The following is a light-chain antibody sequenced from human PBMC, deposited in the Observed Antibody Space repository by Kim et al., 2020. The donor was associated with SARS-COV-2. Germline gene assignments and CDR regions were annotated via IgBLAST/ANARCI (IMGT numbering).Light chain of an antibody. Sequence: SPGQTASLTCSGDKLGDKYACWYQQRPGQSPVLVIYQDRKRPSGIPERFSGSNSGNTATLTITGTQAMDEADYYCQAWDSSTALVFGGGTQLTVL. CDR2: QDR. CDR3: QAWDSSTALV. J-gene: IGLJ2*01. V-gene: IGLV3-1*01. CDR1: KLGDKY.